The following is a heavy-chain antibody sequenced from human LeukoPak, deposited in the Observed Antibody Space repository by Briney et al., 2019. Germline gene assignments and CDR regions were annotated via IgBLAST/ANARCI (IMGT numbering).Heavy chain of an antibody. V-gene: IGHV3-23*01. CDR1: GFTFRTYA. CDR3: AKEGYPDSSGAFDS. Sequence: GGPLRLSCAASGFTFRTYAMNWVRQAQGRGLGWFSGITGSGGTTFYADSVKGRFTISRDNSKSTLYLQMNSLRAEDTAIYYCAKEGYPDSSGAFDSWGQGTLVTGSS. CDR2: ITGSGGTT. J-gene: IGHJ4*02. D-gene: IGHD3-22*01.